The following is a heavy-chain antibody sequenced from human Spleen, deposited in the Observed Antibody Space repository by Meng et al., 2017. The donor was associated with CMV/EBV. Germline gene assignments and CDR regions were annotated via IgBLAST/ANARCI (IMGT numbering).Heavy chain of an antibody. CDR3: ARDTLNWNFDY. J-gene: IGHJ4*02. CDR1: GYTFISYG. V-gene: IGHV1-18*01. Sequence: ASVKVSCKASGYTFISYGINWVRQAPGQGLEWMGWISTYSGNTNYAQRLQGRVTMTTDTSTSTAYMSLRRLRSDDTAVYFCARDTLNWNFDYWGQGTPVTVSS. CDR2: ISTYSGNT. D-gene: IGHD1-1*01.